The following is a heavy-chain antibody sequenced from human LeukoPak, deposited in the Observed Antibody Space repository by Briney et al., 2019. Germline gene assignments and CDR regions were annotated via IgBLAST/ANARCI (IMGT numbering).Heavy chain of an antibody. Sequence: ASVKVSCKASGYTFTSYGISWVRQAPGQGLEWMGWISVYNGNTNYAQKLQGRVTMTTDTSTSTAYMELRSLRSDDTAVYYCARGYCSSTSCYDNWFDPWGQGTLVTVSS. J-gene: IGHJ5*02. V-gene: IGHV1-18*04. CDR2: ISVYNGNT. D-gene: IGHD2-2*01. CDR1: GYTFTSYG. CDR3: ARGYCSSTSCYDNWFDP.